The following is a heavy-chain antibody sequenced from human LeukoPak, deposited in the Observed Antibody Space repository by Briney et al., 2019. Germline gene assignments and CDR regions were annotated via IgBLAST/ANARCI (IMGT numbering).Heavy chain of an antibody. J-gene: IGHJ4*02. CDR3: ARSWRFCSGDSCYPIDY. V-gene: IGHV1-69*06. CDR2: IIPIFGTA. CDR1: GGTFSSYA. Sequence: SVKVSCKASGGTFSSYAISWVRQAPGQGLEWMGGIIPIFGTANYAQKFQGRVTITADKSTSTAYMELSSLRSDDTAVYYCARSWRFCSGDSCYPIDYWGQGTLVTVSS. D-gene: IGHD2-15*01.